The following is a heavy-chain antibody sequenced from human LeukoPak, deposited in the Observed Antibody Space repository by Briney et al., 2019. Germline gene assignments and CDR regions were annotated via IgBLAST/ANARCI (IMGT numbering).Heavy chain of an antibody. V-gene: IGHV3-7*01. CDR2: IKQDGSEK. Sequence: AGGSLRLSCAVSGFTFSSYWMSWVRQAPGKGLEWVANIKQDGSEKYYVDSVKGRFTISRDNAKNSLYLQMNSLRAEDTAVYYCARGYWQLGYWGKGTQVTVSS. J-gene: IGHJ4*02. CDR1: GFTFSSYW. D-gene: IGHD1-26*01. CDR3: ARGYWQLGY.